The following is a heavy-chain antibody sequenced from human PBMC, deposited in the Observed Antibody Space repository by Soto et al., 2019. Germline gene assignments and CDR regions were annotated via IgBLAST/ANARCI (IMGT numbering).Heavy chain of an antibody. D-gene: IGHD6-13*01. CDR2: IYHSGST. CDR1: GGSISSGGYS. J-gene: IGHJ5*02. V-gene: IGHV4-30-2*01. CDR3: ARDRLYSSSWYNWFDP. Sequence: SETLSLTCAVSGGSISSGGYSWSWIRQPPGKGLEWIGYIYHSGSTYYNPSLKSRVTISVDRSKNQFSLKLSSVTAADTAVYYCARDRLYSSSWYNWFDPWGQGNLVTVSS.